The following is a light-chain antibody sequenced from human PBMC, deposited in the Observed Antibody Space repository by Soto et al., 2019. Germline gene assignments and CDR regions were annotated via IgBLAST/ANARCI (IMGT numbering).Light chain of an antibody. Sequence: VLTQSPVTLSLYPGDRATLSCRASQSVSGYLVWYQQKTGQAPRLLIYDDSTRAAGIPDRLSGTGSETDFTLTISRLEPEDFAVYYCQKYRMSPNTFGQGTRLEIK. CDR1: QSVSGY. CDR3: QKYRMSPNT. V-gene: IGKV3-20*01. J-gene: IGKJ5*01. CDR2: DDS.